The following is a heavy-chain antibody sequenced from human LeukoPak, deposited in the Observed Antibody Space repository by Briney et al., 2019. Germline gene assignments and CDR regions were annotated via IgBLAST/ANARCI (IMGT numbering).Heavy chain of an antibody. D-gene: IGHD6-13*01. CDR1: GFTFSSYG. CDR3: ARDSLAAAGFDY. V-gene: IGHV3-33*01. CDR2: IWYDGSNK. J-gene: IGHJ4*02. Sequence: GRSLRLSCAASGFTFSSYGMHWVRQAPGKGLEWVAVIWYDGSNKYYADSVKGRFTISRDNSKNTLYLQMNSLRAEDTAVYYCARDSLAAAGFDYWGQETLVTVSS.